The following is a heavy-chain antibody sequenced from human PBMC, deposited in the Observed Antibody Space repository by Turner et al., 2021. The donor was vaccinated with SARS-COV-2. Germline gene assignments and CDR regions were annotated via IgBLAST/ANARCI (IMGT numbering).Heavy chain of an antibody. Sequence: QVQLQQWGAGLLKPSETLSLTCAVYGGSFSGYYWSWIRQLPGKGLEWIGEINHSGSTNYNPSLKSRVTISVDTSKNQFSLKLSSVTAADTAVYYCARGIKGVLMSGSYYYYGMDVWGQGTTVTVSS. CDR3: ARGIKGVLMSGSYYYYGMDV. CDR1: GGSFSGYY. V-gene: IGHV4-34*01. J-gene: IGHJ6*02. CDR2: INHSGST. D-gene: IGHD1-26*01.